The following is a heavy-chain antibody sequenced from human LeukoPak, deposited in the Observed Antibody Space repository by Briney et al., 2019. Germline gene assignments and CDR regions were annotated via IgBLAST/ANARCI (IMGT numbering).Heavy chain of an antibody. J-gene: IGHJ5*02. CDR1: GGSISSYY. Sequence: SETLSLTCTVSGGSISSYYWSWIRKPAGKGLEWIGRIYTSGSTNYNPSLKSRVTMSVDTSKNQFSLKLSSVTAADTAVYYCARDVGYCSSTSCYNWFDPWGQGTLVTVSS. D-gene: IGHD2-2*01. CDR3: ARDVGYCSSTSCYNWFDP. V-gene: IGHV4-4*07. CDR2: IYTSGST.